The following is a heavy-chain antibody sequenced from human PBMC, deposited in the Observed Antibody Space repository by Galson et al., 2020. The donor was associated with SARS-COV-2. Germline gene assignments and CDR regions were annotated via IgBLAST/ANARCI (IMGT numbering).Heavy chain of an antibody. CDR1: GFTFNFYG. J-gene: IGHJ4*02. Sequence: GGSLRLSCAASGFTFNFYGMHWVRQAPAKGLEWVAVISHDGSTKYYADSVKGRFTISRDNSQNTLYLQMNSLGGEDAAVYYCARDVHSSSIDYWGQGTLVTVSS. CDR2: ISHDGSTK. D-gene: IGHD6-13*01. V-gene: IGHV3-30*03. CDR3: ARDVHSSSIDY.